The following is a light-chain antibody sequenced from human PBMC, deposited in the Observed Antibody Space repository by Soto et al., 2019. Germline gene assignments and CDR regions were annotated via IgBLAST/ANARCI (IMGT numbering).Light chain of an antibody. CDR3: QKCSGPPPFT. CDR1: HDITNY. CDR2: AAS. J-gene: IGKJ3*01. Sequence: DIQMTQSPSSLSASVGDRVTITCRASHDITNYLAWYQQKPGKVPKLLIYAASTLQSGVPSRFRGSGSGTDFTLTISSLQTEDAATYFCQKCSGPPPFTFGPGTTVDIK. V-gene: IGKV1-27*01.